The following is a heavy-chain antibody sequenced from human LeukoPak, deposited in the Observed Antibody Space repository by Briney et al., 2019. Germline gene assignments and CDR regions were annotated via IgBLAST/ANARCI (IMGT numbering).Heavy chain of an antibody. D-gene: IGHD3-16*02. CDR3: ARPRAYYDYVWGSYRWGYFDY. V-gene: IGHV4-34*01. Sequence: SETLSLTCAVYGGSFSGYYWSWIRQPPGKGLEWIGEINHSGSTNYNPSLKSRVTISVDTSKNQFSLKLSSVTAADTAVYYCARPRAYYDYVWGSYRWGYFDYWGQGTLVTVSS. CDR2: INHSGST. CDR1: GGSFSGYY. J-gene: IGHJ4*02.